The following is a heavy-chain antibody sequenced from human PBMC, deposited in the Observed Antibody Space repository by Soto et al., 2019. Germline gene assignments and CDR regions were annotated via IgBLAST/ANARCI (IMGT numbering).Heavy chain of an antibody. Sequence: GPSVKVSCKASGGTFSSYAISWVRQAPGQGLEWMGGIIPIFGTANYAQKFQGRVTITADESTSTAYMELSSLRSEDTAVYYCASADYRDAYFDYWGQGTLVTVSS. J-gene: IGHJ4*02. CDR1: GGTFSSYA. V-gene: IGHV1-69*13. D-gene: IGHD4-4*01. CDR3: ASADYRDAYFDY. CDR2: IIPIFGTA.